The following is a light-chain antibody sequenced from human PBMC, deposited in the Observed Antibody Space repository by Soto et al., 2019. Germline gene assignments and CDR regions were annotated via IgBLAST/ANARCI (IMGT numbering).Light chain of an antibody. CDR1: QSISSY. J-gene: IGKJ4*01. CDR3: QQRGNWPPT. V-gene: IGKV3-11*01. Sequence: EIVLTQSPATLSLSAGERATLSCRASQSISSYLAWYQQKPGQAPRLLIYDASNRATGIPPRFSGSWSGTDFTLTISSLEPEDFAVYFCQQRGNWPPTFGGGTKVDIK. CDR2: DAS.